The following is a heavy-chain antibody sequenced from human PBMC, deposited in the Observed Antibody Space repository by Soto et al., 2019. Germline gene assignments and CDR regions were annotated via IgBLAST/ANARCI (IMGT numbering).Heavy chain of an antibody. V-gene: IGHV3-23*01. J-gene: IGHJ6*02. CDR1: GFTFSSYA. Sequence: GGSLRLSCAASGFTFSSYAMSWVRQAPGKGLEWVSAISGSGGSTYYADSVKGRFTISRDNSKNTLYLQMNSLRAEDTAVYYCAKAYDFWSGHHYYYGMDVWGQGTTVTVSS. CDR2: ISGSGGST. D-gene: IGHD3-3*01. CDR3: AKAYDFWSGHHYYYGMDV.